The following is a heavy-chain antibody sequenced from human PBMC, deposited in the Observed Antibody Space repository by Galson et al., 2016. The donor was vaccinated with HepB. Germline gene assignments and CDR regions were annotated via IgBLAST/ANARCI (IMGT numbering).Heavy chain of an antibody. CDR1: GGSFSSYG. J-gene: IGHJ4*02. D-gene: IGHD3-10*01. Sequence: SVKVSCKASGGSFSSYGISWVRQAPGQGLEWIGGIIPVFGTTNYAQKFQGRVTITADESTNTAYMELRSLRSDDTAVYFCARALSRDMVRGVIDPFDSWGQGTLVTVSS. CDR2: IIPVFGTT. CDR3: ARALSRDMVRGVIDPFDS. V-gene: IGHV1-69*13.